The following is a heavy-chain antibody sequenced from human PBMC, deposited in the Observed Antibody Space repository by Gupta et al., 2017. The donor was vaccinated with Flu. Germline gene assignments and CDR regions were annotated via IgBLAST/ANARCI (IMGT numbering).Heavy chain of an antibody. CDR1: GYIFIDYY. CDR3: ARERFCSTASCYRYFDP. D-gene: IGHD3-10*01. Sequence: AQLVQSGTDVKEPGASLKVSCKASGYIFIDYYIHWVRQAPGQGLEWVGRVNPHSGSTNCEQKFQGRITLAMDTSISTAYMELNRLRSDDTAVYYCARERFCSTASCYRYFDPWGQGTLVSVSS. J-gene: IGHJ5*02. V-gene: IGHV1-2*06. CDR2: VNPHSGST.